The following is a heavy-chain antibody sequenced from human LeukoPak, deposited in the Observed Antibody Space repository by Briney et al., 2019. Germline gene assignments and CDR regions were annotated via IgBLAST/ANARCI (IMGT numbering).Heavy chain of an antibody. V-gene: IGHV3-7*03. CDR1: GFTFNKSW. J-gene: IGHJ4*02. Sequence: GGSLRLSCAASGFTFNKSWMSWVRQAPGKGPEWVANIKEDGTQKYYVDSVRGRFTISRDNAENSLYLQMNSLRGEDTAISGDRDYWGRGTLVTVSS. CDR3: RDY. CDR2: IKEDGTQK. D-gene: IGHD7-27*01.